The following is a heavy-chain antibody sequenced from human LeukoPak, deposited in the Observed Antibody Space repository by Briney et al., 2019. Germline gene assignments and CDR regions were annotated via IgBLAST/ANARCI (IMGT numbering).Heavy chain of an antibody. Sequence: SETLSLTCTVSGGSISSSSYYWGWIRQPPGKGLEWIGTIYYTGSTYYSPSLKSRVTISVDTSKNQFSLNLSSVTAADTAVYYCARGESSGSSWFDPWGQGTLVTVSS. J-gene: IGHJ5*02. CDR2: IYYTGST. CDR3: ARGESSGSSWFDP. D-gene: IGHD6-19*01. CDR1: GGSISSSSYY. V-gene: IGHV4-39*07.